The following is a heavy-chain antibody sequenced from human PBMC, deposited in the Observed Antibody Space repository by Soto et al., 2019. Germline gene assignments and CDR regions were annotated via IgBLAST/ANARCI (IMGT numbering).Heavy chain of an antibody. CDR2: IYYSGTT. CDR1: GGSISSGGHY. D-gene: IGHD1-1*01. V-gene: IGHV4-31*03. CDR3: ARGGNSRRFDP. J-gene: IGHJ5*02. Sequence: QVQLQESGPGLVRPTQTLSLTCTVSGGSISSGGHYWGWIRQHPGKGLEWIGYIYYSGTTYYNPSLKSRIASSVDTSKNQFSLSLSSVTAADTAVYYCARGGNSRRFDPWGQGTLVTVSS.